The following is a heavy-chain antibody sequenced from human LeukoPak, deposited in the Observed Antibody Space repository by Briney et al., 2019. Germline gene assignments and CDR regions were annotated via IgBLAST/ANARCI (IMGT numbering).Heavy chain of an antibody. CDR3: ARAQYSGYDYGYFDY. D-gene: IGHD5-12*01. J-gene: IGHJ4*02. Sequence: ASVKVSCKASGYTFTGYYMHWVRQAPGQGLEWMGWLNPNSGGTNYAQKFQGRVTMTRDTSISTAYMELSRLRSDDTAVYYCARAQYSGYDYGYFDYWGQGTLVTVSS. V-gene: IGHV1-2*02. CDR2: LNPNSGGT. CDR1: GYTFTGYY.